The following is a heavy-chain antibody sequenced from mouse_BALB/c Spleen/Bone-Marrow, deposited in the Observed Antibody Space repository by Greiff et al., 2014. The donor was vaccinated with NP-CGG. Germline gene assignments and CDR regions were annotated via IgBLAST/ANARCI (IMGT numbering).Heavy chain of an antibody. J-gene: IGHJ4*01. Sequence: VQLQQSGAELAKPGASVKMSCKASGYTFTSYWMHWVKQGPGQGLEWIGYINPSTGYTEYSQKFKDKATLTADKSSSTAYMQLSSLTSEDSAVYYCVRSTGAMDYWGQGTSVTVSS. CDR2: INPSTGYT. CDR1: GYTFTSYW. V-gene: IGHV1-7*01. D-gene: IGHD3-2*01. CDR3: VRSTGAMDY.